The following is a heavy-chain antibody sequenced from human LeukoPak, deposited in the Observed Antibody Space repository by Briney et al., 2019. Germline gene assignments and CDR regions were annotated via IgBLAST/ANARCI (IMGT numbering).Heavy chain of an antibody. V-gene: IGHV4-4*07. D-gene: IGHD3-22*01. J-gene: IGHJ4*02. Sequence: KTSGTLSLTCAVSGGSISSSYYWSWIRQPAGKGLEWIGRIYTSGSTNYNPSLKSRVTMSVDTSKNQFSLKLSSVTAADTAVYYCARGCSYGSSGYYYFDYWGQGTLVTVSS. CDR2: IYTSGST. CDR3: ARGCSYGSSGYYYFDY. CDR1: GGSISSSYY.